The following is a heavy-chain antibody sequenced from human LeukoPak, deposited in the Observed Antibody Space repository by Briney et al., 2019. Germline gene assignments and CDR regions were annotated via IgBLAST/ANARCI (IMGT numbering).Heavy chain of an antibody. CDR2: IYYSGST. CDR1: GGSISSYY. Sequence: SETLSLTCTVSGGSISSYYWSWIRQPPGKGLEWIGYIYYSGSTKYNPSLKSRVTISEDTSKSQFSLKLSSVTAADTAVYYCARDLSNYMDVWGKGTTVTVSS. J-gene: IGHJ6*03. V-gene: IGHV4-59*01. D-gene: IGHD2/OR15-2a*01. CDR3: ARDLSNYMDV.